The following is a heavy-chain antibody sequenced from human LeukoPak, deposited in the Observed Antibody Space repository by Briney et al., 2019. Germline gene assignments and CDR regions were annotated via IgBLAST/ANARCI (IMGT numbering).Heavy chain of an antibody. J-gene: IGHJ4*02. V-gene: IGHV3-21*01. Sequence: GGSLRLSCAGSGFTFSSYGMSWVRQAPGKGLEWVSSISSSSSYIYYADSVKGRFTISRDNAKNSLYLQMNSLRAEDTAVYYCARGDREFDYWGQGTLVTVSS. CDR1: GFTFSSYG. D-gene: IGHD1-14*01. CDR3: ARGDREFDY. CDR2: ISSSSSYI.